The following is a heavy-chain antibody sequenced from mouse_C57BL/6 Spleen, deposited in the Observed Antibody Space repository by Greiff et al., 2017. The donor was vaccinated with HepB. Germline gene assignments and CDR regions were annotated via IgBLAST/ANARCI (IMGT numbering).Heavy chain of an antibody. CDR2: IDPETGGT. Sequence: QVQLQQSGAELVRPGASVTLSCKASGYTFTDYEMHWVKQTPVHGLEWIGAIDPETGGTAYNQKFKGMAILTADKSSSTAYMELRSLTSEDSAVYYCFPSWFAYWGQGTLVTVSA. V-gene: IGHV1-15*01. CDR3: FPSWFAY. J-gene: IGHJ3*01. CDR1: GYTFTDYE.